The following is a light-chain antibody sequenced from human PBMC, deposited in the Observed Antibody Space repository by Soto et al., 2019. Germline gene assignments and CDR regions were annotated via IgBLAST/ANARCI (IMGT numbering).Light chain of an antibody. J-gene: IGKJ5*01. CDR1: QRINTIY. CDR2: DAS. Sequence: EIVLTQSPGTLSLSPGGRATLSCRASQRINTIYFAWYQQKPGQAPRLLIYDASNRATGIPARFSGSGSGTDFTLTISSLEPEDFAVYYCQQRSNWPPFTFGQGTRLEIK. CDR3: QQRSNWPPFT. V-gene: IGKV3-11*01.